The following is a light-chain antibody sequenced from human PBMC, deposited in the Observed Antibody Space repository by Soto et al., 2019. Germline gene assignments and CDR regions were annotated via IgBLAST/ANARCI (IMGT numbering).Light chain of an antibody. CDR1: QSLLHSDGKTY. CDR3: QHSSSDLIT. CDR2: EVS. Sequence: DIVMTQTPLSLSVTPGQPASISCKSSQSLLHSDGKTYLYWYLQKPGQPPQLLIYEVSNRFSGVPDRFSGSGSGTDFTLTIDRLQSDDFATYYCQHSSSDLITFGQGTRLDIQ. V-gene: IGKV2D-29*01. J-gene: IGKJ5*01.